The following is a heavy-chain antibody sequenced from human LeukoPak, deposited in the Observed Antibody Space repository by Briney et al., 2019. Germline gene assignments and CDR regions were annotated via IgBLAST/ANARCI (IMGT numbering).Heavy chain of an antibody. D-gene: IGHD2-15*01. V-gene: IGHV4-34*01. CDR1: GGSFSGYY. J-gene: IGHJ5*02. CDR3: ARGVKYYCSGGSCYQVWWFDP. CDR2: INHSGST. Sequence: SETLSLTCAVYGGSFSGYYWSWIRQPPGKGLEWIGEINHSGSTNYNPSLKGRVTISVDTSKNQFSLKLSSVTAADTAVYYCARGVKYYCSGGSCYQVWWFDPWGQGTLVTVSS.